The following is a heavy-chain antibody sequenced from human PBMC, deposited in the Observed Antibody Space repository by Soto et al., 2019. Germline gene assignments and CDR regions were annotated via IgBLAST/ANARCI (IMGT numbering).Heavy chain of an antibody. CDR2: IWYDGSNK. J-gene: IGHJ6*02. V-gene: IGHV3-33*01. Sequence: QVQLVESGGGVVQPGRSLRLSCAASGFTFSSYGMHWVRQAPGKGLEWVAVIWYDGSNKYYADSVKGRFTISRDNSKNTLYLQMHSLRAEDTAVYYCARDRSGYDILTLPTSYGMDVWGQGTTVTVSS. CDR1: GFTFSSYG. D-gene: IGHD3-9*01. CDR3: ARDRSGYDILTLPTSYGMDV.